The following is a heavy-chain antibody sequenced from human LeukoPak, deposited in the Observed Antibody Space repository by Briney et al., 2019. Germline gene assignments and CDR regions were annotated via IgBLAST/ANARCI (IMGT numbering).Heavy chain of an antibody. CDR2: IYHSGST. CDR1: GGSISSSNW. Sequence: PSGTLSLTCAVSGGSISSSNWWSWVRQPPGKGLERIGEIYHSGSTNYNPSLKSRVTISVDKSKNQFSLKLSSVTAADTAVYYCARVSLDSSGWAYNWFDPWGQGTLVTVSS. V-gene: IGHV4-4*02. CDR3: ARVSLDSSGWAYNWFDP. D-gene: IGHD6-19*01. J-gene: IGHJ5*02.